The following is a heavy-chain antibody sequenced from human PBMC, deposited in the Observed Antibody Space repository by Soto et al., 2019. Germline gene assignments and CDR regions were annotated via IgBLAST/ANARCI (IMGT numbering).Heavy chain of an antibody. V-gene: IGHV4-30-4*01. CDR3: ARDSRGSGSYYYYYYGMDV. CDR2: IYYSGST. CDR1: GGSISSGDYY. Sequence: LSPTCTVTGGSISSGDYYWSWIRQPPGKGLEWIGYIYYSGSTYYNPSLKSRVTISVDTSKNQFSLKLSSVTAADTAVYYCARDSRGSGSYYYYYYGMDVWGQGTTVTVSS. D-gene: IGHD3-10*01. J-gene: IGHJ6*02.